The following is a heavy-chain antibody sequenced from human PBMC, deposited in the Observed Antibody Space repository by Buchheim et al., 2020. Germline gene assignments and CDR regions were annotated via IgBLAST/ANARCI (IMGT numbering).Heavy chain of an antibody. D-gene: IGHD2-15*01. Sequence: EVQLVESGGGLVQPGGSLRLSCAASGFAFSSYCMHWVRQAPGKGLVWVSRINSDGSSTSNADSVKGRFTISRDSTKNTLDLQMNSLRAEDTAVYYCVRDRGCGGGSCPYGMDVWGQGTT. J-gene: IGHJ6*02. CDR3: VRDRGCGGGSCPYGMDV. V-gene: IGHV3-74*01. CDR2: INSDGSST. CDR1: GFAFSSYC.